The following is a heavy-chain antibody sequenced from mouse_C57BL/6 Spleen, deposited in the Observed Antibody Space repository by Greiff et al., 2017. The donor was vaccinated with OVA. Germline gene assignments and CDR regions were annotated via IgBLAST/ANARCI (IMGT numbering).Heavy chain of an antibody. J-gene: IGHJ2*01. CDR3: AKDYSNSDYYDY. V-gene: IGHV1-52*01. CDR1: GYTFTSYW. CDR2: IDPSDSET. D-gene: IGHD2-5*01. Sequence: QVQLQQPGAELVRPGSSVKLSCKASGYTFTSYWMHWVKQRPIQGLEWIGNIDPSDSETHYNQKFKDKATLTVDKSSSTAYMQLSSLTSEDSAVYYCAKDYSNSDYYDYWGQGTTLTVSS.